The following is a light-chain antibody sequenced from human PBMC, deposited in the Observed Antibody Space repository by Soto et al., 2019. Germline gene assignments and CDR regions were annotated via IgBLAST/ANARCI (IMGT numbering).Light chain of an antibody. CDR2: DTS. V-gene: IGKV3-11*01. CDR3: QQRFSWPPWT. J-gene: IGKJ1*01. Sequence: EVVLTQSPATLSLSPGGRATLSCRASEDVDIYLAWYQQRPGQAPRLLIYDTSKRATGIPARFTGTGSGTDFTLTISSLEPEDFAVYYCQQRFSWPPWTFGQGSKVEIK. CDR1: EDVDIY.